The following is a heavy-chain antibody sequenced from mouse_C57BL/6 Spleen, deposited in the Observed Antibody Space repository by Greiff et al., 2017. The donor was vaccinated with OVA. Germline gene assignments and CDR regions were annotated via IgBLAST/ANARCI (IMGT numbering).Heavy chain of an antibody. CDR1: GFTFSDYG. D-gene: IGHD3-2*02. CDR2: ISSGSSTI. Sequence: EVQGVESGGGLVKPGGSLKLSCAASGFTFSDYGMHWVRQAPEKGLEWVAYISSGSSTIYYADTGKGRCTISRDNAKNAMVLQMTSLRSEDTAMYYCARRSSGKGFAYWGQGTLVTVSA. V-gene: IGHV5-17*01. J-gene: IGHJ3*01. CDR3: ARRSSGKGFAY.